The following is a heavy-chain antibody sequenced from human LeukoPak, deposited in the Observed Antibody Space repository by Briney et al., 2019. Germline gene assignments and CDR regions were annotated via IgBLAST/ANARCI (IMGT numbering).Heavy chain of an antibody. D-gene: IGHD1-1*01. CDR2: ISNNDVT. Sequence: GGSLRLSCAASGITASNFYMMWVRQAPGKGLEWASYISNNDVTKYADSVRGRLTISRDNSKNILYLQMNSLRVEDTAMYWCVSSVTTVGAYDYWGQGAPVTVSS. CDR3: VSSVTTVGAYDY. J-gene: IGHJ4*02. V-gene: IGHV3-53*01. CDR1: GITASNFY.